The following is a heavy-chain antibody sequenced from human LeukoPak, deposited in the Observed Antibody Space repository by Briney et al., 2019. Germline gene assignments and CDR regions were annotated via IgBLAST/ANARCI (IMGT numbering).Heavy chain of an antibody. CDR1: GFTVSSNY. J-gene: IGHJ4*02. Sequence: GGSLRLSCAASGFTVSSNYMSWVRQAPGKGLEWVSVIYSGGSTYYADSVKGRFTISRDNSKNALYLQMNSLRAEDTAVYYCARAEKWLPDYWGQGTLVTVSS. D-gene: IGHD3-22*01. V-gene: IGHV3-66*01. CDR2: IYSGGST. CDR3: ARAEKWLPDY.